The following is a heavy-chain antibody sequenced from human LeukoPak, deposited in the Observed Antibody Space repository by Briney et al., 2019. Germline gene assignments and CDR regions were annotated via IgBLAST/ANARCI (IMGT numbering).Heavy chain of an antibody. V-gene: IGHV4-30-2*01. D-gene: IGHD3-16*02. J-gene: IGHJ2*01. Sequence: SQTLSLTCAVSGGSISSGGHSWSWIRQPPGKGLEWIGYIYHSGSTYYNPSLKSRVTISVDRSKNQFSLKLSSVTAADTAVYYCARGKYYDYVWGSYRPDWYFDLWGRGTLVTVSS. CDR3: ARGKYYDYVWGSYRPDWYFDL. CDR1: GGSISSGGHS. CDR2: IYHSGST.